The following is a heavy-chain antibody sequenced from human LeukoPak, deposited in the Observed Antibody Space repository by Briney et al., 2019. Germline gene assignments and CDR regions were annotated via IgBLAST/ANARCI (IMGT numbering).Heavy chain of an antibody. CDR1: GFTFSSYA. J-gene: IGHJ4*02. V-gene: IGHV3-23*01. CDR2: ISDAGAIT. D-gene: IGHD1-14*01. CDR3: ARGGTTWHGFDS. Sequence: GGSLRLSCAASGFTFSSYAMSWVRQAPGKGLEWVSGISDAGAITYYADSVKGRFTISRSQSTNTLYLQTDSLRAEDTSLYYCARGGTTWHGFDSWGQGTLVTVSS.